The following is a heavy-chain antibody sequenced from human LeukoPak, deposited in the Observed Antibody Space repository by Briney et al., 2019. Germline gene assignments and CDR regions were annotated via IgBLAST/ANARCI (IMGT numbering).Heavy chain of an antibody. CDR3: ARGRSTYYDFWSGYLGPSYYYYYMDV. J-gene: IGHJ6*03. CDR2: MNPNSGNT. D-gene: IGHD3-3*01. Sequence: ASVKVSCRASGYTFTSYDINWVRQATGQGLEWMGWMNPNSGNTGYAQKFQGRVTMTRNTPISTAYMELSSLRSEDTAVYYCARGRSTYYDFWSGYLGPSYYYYYMDVWGKGTTVTVSS. CDR1: GYTFTSYD. V-gene: IGHV1-8*01.